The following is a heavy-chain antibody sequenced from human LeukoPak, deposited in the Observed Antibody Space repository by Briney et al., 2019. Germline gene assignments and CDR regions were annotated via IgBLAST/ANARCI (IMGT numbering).Heavy chain of an antibody. CDR2: IIPIFGTA. Sequence: SVKVSCTASGYTFTIYGISWVRQAPGQGLEWMGGIIPIFGTANYAQKFQGRVTITADESTSTAYMELSSLRSEDTAVYYCARLGFDPWGQGTLVTVSS. CDR1: GYTFTIYG. CDR3: ARLGFDP. V-gene: IGHV1-69*13. J-gene: IGHJ5*02.